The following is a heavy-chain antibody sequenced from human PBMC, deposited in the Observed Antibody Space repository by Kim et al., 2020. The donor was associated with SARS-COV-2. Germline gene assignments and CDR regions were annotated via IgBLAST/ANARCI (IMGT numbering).Heavy chain of an antibody. CDR3: ARDILWSGPGSYGMDV. V-gene: IGHV3-21*01. J-gene: IGHJ6*02. CDR2: ISSSSSYI. Sequence: GGSLRLSCAASGFTFSSYSMNWVRQAPGKGLEWVSSISSSSSYIYYADSVKGRFTISRDNAKNSLYLQMNSLRAEDTAVYYCARDILWSGPGSYGMDVWAKGPRSPSP. CDR1: GFTFSSYS. D-gene: IGHD3-3*01.